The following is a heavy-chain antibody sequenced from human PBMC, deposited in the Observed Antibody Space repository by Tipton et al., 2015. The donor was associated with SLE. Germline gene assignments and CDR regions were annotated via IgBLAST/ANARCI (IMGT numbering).Heavy chain of an antibody. CDR3: ARVGMTTVTTREGAVDI. D-gene: IGHD4-17*01. CDR1: GFTVSSNY. Sequence: QLVQSGGGLVQPGGSLRLSCAASGFTVSSNYMSWVRQAPGKGLEWVSVIYSGGSTYYADSVKGRFTISRHNSKNTLYLQMNSLRAEDTAVYYCARVGMTTVTTREGAVDIWGQGTMVTVAS. J-gene: IGHJ3*02. CDR2: IYSGGST. V-gene: IGHV3-53*04.